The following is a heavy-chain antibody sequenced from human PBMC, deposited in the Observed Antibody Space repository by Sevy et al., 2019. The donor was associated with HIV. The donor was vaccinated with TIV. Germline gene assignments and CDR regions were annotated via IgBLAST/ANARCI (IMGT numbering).Heavy chain of an antibody. CDR2: IAINGINT. J-gene: IGHJ4*02. CDR1: GFTLSDYA. Sequence: GGSLRLSCAASGFTLSDYAMNWVRQTPGKGLGWVSTIAINGINTFYANSVKGRFTVSRDSSRSTLHLQINTLRVEDTALYYCARGWPIHFWGQGTLVTVSS. CDR3: ARGWPIHF. V-gene: IGHV3-23*01. D-gene: IGHD3-3*02.